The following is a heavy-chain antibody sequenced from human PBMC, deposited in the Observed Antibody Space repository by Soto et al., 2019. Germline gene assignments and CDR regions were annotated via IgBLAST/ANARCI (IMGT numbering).Heavy chain of an antibody. J-gene: IGHJ4*02. Sequence: QVQLVESGGGVVQPGRSLRLSCAASGFDFSGHDMHWVRQAAGKGLEWLAVIWSDGSDEHYADSVKGRFTLSRDNSKNTLDLKMNSLRAEDTAVYYCARGSRRFDSGGYYHVLNYWGRGTLVTVSS. CDR2: IWSDGSDE. D-gene: IGHD3-22*01. CDR1: GFDFSGHD. V-gene: IGHV3-33*01. CDR3: ARGSRRFDSGGYYHVLNY.